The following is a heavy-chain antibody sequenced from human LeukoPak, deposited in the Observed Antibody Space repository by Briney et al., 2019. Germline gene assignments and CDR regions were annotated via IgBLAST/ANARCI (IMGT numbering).Heavy chain of an antibody. D-gene: IGHD5-24*01. CDR3: ATEFYRDGYNY. V-gene: IGHV3-15*01. CDR2: IKSRAGGGTA. Sequence: KSGGSLRLSCAASGFTFTDAWMSWLRQAPGKGLEWVGHIKSRAGGGTADYAAPAKGRFTVSRDDSTNMVYLQMNSLKTEDSAVYYCATEFYRDGYNYWGQGTLVTVSS. J-gene: IGHJ4*02. CDR1: GFTFTDAW.